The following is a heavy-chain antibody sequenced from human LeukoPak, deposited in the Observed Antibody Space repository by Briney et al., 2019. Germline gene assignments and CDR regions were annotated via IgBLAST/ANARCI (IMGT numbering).Heavy chain of an antibody. CDR3: ARGPIQLWFRFAY. V-gene: IGHV4-34*01. D-gene: IGHD5-18*01. CDR1: GGSFSGYY. Sequence: SETLSLTCAVYGGSFSGYYWSWIRQPPGKGLEWIGEINHSGSTNYNPSLKGRVTISVDTSKNQFSLKLSSVTAADTAVYYCARGPIQLWFRFAYWGQGTLVTVSS. CDR2: INHSGST. J-gene: IGHJ4*02.